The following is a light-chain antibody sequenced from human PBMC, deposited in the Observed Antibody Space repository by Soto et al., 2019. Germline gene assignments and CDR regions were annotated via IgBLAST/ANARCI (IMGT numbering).Light chain of an antibody. CDR2: DAS. J-gene: IGKJ1*01. CDR1: QSVSSY. V-gene: IGKV3-11*01. Sequence: EIVLTQSPATLSLSLGERATLSCRASQSVSSYLAWSQQKPGQAPRLLIYDASNRATGIPARFSGSGSWTDFTLTISSLEPEDFAVYYCQQRSNWPRTFGQGTKVEIK. CDR3: QQRSNWPRT.